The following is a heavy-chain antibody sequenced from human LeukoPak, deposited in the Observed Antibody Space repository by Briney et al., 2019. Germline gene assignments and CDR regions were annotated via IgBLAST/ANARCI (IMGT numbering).Heavy chain of an antibody. V-gene: IGHV3-7*01. D-gene: IGHD3-3*01. Sequence: GGSLRLSCAASGFTFSSYWMGWVRQAPGKGLEWVANIKQDGSEKYYVDSVKGRFTISRDNAKNSLYLQMNSLRAEDTAVYYCAKPRGGYYFDYWGQGTLVTVSS. CDR2: IKQDGSEK. J-gene: IGHJ4*02. CDR3: AKPRGGYYFDY. CDR1: GFTFSSYW.